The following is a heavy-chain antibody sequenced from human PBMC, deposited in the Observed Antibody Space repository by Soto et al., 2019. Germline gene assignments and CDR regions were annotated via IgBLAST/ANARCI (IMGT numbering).Heavy chain of an antibody. V-gene: IGHV4-31*03. J-gene: IGHJ4*02. CDR2: IYYSGST. D-gene: IGHD2-15*01. Sequence: SETLSLTCTVSGGSISSGGYYWSWIRQHPGKGLEWIGYIYYSGSTYYNPSLKSRVTISVDTSKNQFSLKLSSVTAADTAVYYCARRWGSAADYWGQGTLVTAPQ. CDR3: ARRWGSAADY. CDR1: GGSISSGGYY.